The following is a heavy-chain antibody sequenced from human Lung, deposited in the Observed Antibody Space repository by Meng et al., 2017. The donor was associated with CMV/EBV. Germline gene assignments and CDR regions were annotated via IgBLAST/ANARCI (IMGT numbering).Heavy chain of an antibody. CDR3: ARVGRVTMYFFDY. D-gene: IGHD5-18*01. J-gene: IGHJ4*02. CDR2: IYGAGTT. CDR1: GFTVSSNY. V-gene: IGHV3-66*02. Sequence: GESXKISCAASGFTVSSNYMSWVRQAPGKGLEWVSIIYGAGTTKYADSVKGRFTFSRDNSKNTLFLQMNSLRAEDTAVYYCARVGRVTMYFFDYWGQGPLVTVSS.